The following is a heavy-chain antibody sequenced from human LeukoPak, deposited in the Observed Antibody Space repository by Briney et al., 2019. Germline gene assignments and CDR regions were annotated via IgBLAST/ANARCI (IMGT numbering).Heavy chain of an antibody. J-gene: IGHJ4*02. D-gene: IGHD3-3*01. Sequence: ASVRVSCKASGYTFTSYAMHWVRQAPGQRLEWMGWINAGNGNTRYSQKFQGRVTITRDTSASTVYMELSSLRSEDTAVYYCARDPFTYYDFGIFDYWGQGTPVTVSS. CDR1: GYTFTSYA. CDR3: ARDPFTYYDFGIFDY. V-gene: IGHV1-3*01. CDR2: INAGNGNT.